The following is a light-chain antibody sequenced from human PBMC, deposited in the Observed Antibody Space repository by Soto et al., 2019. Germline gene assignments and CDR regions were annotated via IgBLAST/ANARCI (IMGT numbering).Light chain of an antibody. CDR2: DAS. CDR3: HQYNKWPRT. J-gene: IGKJ1*01. Sequence: ESVLTQSPGTLSLSPGERATLSCRASQSVSSNYLAWYQQKPGQAPRLLIYDASNRATGIPARFSGSGSGTDFTLTISSLEPEDFAVYYCHQYNKWPRTFGQGTKVDIK. CDR1: QSVSSNY. V-gene: IGKV3D-20*02.